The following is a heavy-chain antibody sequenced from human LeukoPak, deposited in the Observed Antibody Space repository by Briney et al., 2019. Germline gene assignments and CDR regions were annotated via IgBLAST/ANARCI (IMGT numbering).Heavy chain of an antibody. Sequence: GASVKVSCKASGGTFSSYTISWVRQAPGQGLEWMGRIIPILGIANYAQKFQGRVTITADKSTSTAYMELNSLRSEDTAVYCCARASPVGSGYYYFDYWGQGTLVTVSS. V-gene: IGHV1-69*02. J-gene: IGHJ4*02. CDR2: IIPILGIA. CDR3: ARASPVGSGYYYFDY. D-gene: IGHD3-22*01. CDR1: GGTFSSYT.